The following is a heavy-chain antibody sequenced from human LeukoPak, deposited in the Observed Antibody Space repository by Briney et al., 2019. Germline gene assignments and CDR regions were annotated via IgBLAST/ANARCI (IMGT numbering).Heavy chain of an antibody. CDR1: GGTFSSYA. D-gene: IGHD2-15*01. Sequence: ASVKVSCKASGGTFSSYAISWVRQAPGQGLEWMGGIIPIFGTANYTQKFQGRVTITADESTSTAYMELSSLRSEDTAVYYCARDPDGGAFDIWGQGTMVTVSS. J-gene: IGHJ3*02. CDR2: IIPIFGTA. V-gene: IGHV1-69*13. CDR3: ARDPDGGAFDI.